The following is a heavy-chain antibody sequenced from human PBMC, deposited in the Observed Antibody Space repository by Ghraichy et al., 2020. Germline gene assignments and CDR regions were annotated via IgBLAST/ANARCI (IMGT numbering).Heavy chain of an antibody. CDR3: ARGQPYYYGSGSPQMKWFDP. CDR1: GGSFSGYY. CDR2: INHSGST. Sequence: SETLSLTCAVYGGSFSGYYWSWIRQPPGKGLEWIGEINHSGSTNYNPSLKSRVTISVDTSKNQFSLKLSSVTAADTAVYYCARGQPYYYGSGSPQMKWFDPWGQGTLVTVSS. V-gene: IGHV4-34*01. D-gene: IGHD3-10*01. J-gene: IGHJ5*02.